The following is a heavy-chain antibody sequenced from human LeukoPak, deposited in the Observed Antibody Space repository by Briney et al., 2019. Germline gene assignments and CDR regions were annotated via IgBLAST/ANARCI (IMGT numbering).Heavy chain of an antibody. Sequence: SVKVSCKASGGTFSSYAISWVRQAPGQGLEWMGGITPIFGTANYAQKFQGRVTITADESTSTAYMELSSLRSEDTAVYYCARQGTYSSAIGMGYWGQGTLVTVSS. J-gene: IGHJ4*02. CDR1: GGTFSSYA. CDR2: ITPIFGTA. D-gene: IGHD6-19*01. CDR3: ARQGTYSSAIGMGY. V-gene: IGHV1-69*13.